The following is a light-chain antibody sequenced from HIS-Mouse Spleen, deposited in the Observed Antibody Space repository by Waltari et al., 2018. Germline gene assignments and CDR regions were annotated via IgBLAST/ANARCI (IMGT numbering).Light chain of an antibody. Sequence: SYELTQPPSVSVSPGQTARITCPGDALPTKYAYWYQQKSGQAPVLVIYEDSKRHSGIPERFSGSSSGTMATLTISGAQVEDEADYYCYSTDSSGNHRVFGGGTKLTVL. V-gene: IGLV3-10*01. J-gene: IGLJ2*01. CDR3: YSTDSSGNHRV. CDR2: EDS. CDR1: ALPTKY.